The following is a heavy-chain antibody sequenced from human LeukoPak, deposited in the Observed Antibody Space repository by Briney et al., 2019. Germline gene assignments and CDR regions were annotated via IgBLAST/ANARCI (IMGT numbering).Heavy chain of an antibody. D-gene: IGHD5-24*01. V-gene: IGHV4-4*07. Sequence: AETLSLTCTVSGGSISNYYWNWIWQPAGKGLEWIGLIYSSGSPNYHPSLKSRVPMSVETSKNRFCLKRSSVTAADTAVYYCARGNVDPFHFDTWGQGTLVTVSS. CDR3: ARGNVDPFHFDT. J-gene: IGHJ4*02. CDR1: GGSISNYY. CDR2: IYSSGSP.